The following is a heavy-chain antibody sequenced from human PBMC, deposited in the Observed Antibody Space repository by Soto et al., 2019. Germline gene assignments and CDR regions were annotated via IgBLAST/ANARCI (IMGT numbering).Heavy chain of an antibody. CDR2: ISGSGDSA. CDR1: GFTFSSYS. CDR3: AKASCSGDRCTVEIQH. V-gene: IGHV3-23*01. D-gene: IGHD2-15*01. Sequence: GGSLRLSCAASGFTFSSYSMSWVRQVPGKGLEWVSAISGSGDSAYYADSVKGRFTISRDSSKNTLYLQMNSLRAEDTAVYYCAKASCSGDRCTVEIQHWGQGTLVTVSS. J-gene: IGHJ1*01.